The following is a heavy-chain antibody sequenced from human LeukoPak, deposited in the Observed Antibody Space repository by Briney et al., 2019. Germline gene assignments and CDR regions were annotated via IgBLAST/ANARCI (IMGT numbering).Heavy chain of an antibody. D-gene: IGHD6-13*01. V-gene: IGHV3-15*01. CDR3: SSSGSRWDYFDY. CDR2: IKRKNDGGAT. Sequence: GGSLRFSCAVSGFTFANAWMTWVRQAPGKGLEWVGRIKRKNDGGATDYATPVKGRFTISRDDSINTLYLQMNSLKTEDTAVYYCSSSGSRWDYFDYWGQGALVTVSS. CDR1: GFTFANAW. J-gene: IGHJ4*02.